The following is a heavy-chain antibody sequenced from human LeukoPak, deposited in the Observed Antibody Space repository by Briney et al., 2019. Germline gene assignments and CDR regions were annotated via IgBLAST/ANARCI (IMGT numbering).Heavy chain of an antibody. CDR2: IYHSGST. J-gene: IGHJ4*02. CDR1: GGSISSGGYS. CDR3: ACGGYSSGWPFDY. Sequence: SETLSLTCAVSGGSISSGGYSWSWIRQPPGKGLEWIGYIYHSGSTYYNPSLKSRVTISVDTSKNQFSLKLSSVTAADTAVYYCACGGYSSGWPFDYWGQGTLVTVSS. V-gene: IGHV4-30-2*01. D-gene: IGHD6-19*01.